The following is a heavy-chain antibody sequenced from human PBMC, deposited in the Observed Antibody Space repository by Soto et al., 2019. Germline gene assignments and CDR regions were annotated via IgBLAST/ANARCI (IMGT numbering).Heavy chain of an antibody. CDR3: ARDLRQGASGATVYGMDV. CDR2: VSHDGRKT. D-gene: IGHD7-27*01. J-gene: IGHJ6*02. Sequence: QVQLVESGGGEVQPGTSLRLSCIASGFIFSNNGMHWVRQAPGKGLEWVALVSHDGRKTFYADSVKGRLTIYRDNSKNTVYLHMNNTRPEDTAVYRCARDLRQGASGATVYGMDVWGQGTTVTVSS. CDR1: GFIFSNNG. V-gene: IGHV3-30*03.